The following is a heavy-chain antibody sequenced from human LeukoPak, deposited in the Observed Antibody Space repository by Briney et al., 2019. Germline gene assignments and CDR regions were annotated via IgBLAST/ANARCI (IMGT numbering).Heavy chain of an antibody. D-gene: IGHD2-2*02. Sequence: GGSLRLSCAASGFTFSSYAMSWVRQAPGKGLEWLSLISDSGESPSDADSAKGRFTISRDNSKSTVFLQMNSLRVEDTAVYYCAKSDCVSVSCYTIDSWGQGTLVTVSS. J-gene: IGHJ4*02. CDR3: AKSDCVSVSCYTIDS. CDR2: ISDSGESP. V-gene: IGHV3-23*01. CDR1: GFTFSSYA.